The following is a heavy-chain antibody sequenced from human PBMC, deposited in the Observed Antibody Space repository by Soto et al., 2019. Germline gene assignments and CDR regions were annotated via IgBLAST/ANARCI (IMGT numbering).Heavy chain of an antibody. J-gene: IGHJ6*02. D-gene: IGHD6-19*01. CDR2: TYYRSKWYN. Sequence: SPTLSLTCAISGGSVSSDSAAWNWIRQSPSRGLEWLGRTYYRSKWYNDYAVSVKSRITINPDTSKNQFSLQLNSVTPEDTAVYYCARVRYSSGLRYYYYYGMDVWGQGTTVTVSS. CDR3: ARVRYSSGLRYYYYYGMDV. V-gene: IGHV6-1*01. CDR1: GGSVSSDSAA.